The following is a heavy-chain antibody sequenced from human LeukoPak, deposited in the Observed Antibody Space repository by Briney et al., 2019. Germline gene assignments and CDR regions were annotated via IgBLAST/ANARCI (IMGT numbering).Heavy chain of an antibody. CDR3: AKDPGYSGYNYYYFDY. Sequence: PGGSLRLSCAASGFTFSSYAMSWVRQAPGKGLEWVSAISGSGDSTYYGDSVKGRFTISRDNSKNTLYLQMNSLRAEDTALYYCAKDPGYSGYNYYYFDYWGQGTLATVSS. V-gene: IGHV3-23*01. CDR1: GFTFSSYA. CDR2: ISGSGDST. J-gene: IGHJ4*02. D-gene: IGHD5-12*01.